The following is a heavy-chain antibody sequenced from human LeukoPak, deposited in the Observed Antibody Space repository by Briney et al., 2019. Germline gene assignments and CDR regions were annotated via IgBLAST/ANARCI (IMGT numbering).Heavy chain of an antibody. CDR1: GGSISSGSYY. D-gene: IGHD3-10*01. CDR3: ARTPLRGATFFTSYPNWFDT. Sequence: PSETLSLTCTVSGGSISSGSYYWSWIRQPAGKGLEWIGRVYSSGSTDYNPSLKSRLSISVDTSKIQFSLRLSSVTVADTAVYYCARTPLRGATFFTSYPNWFDTWGQGTLVTVSS. CDR2: VYSSGST. V-gene: IGHV4-61*02. J-gene: IGHJ5*02.